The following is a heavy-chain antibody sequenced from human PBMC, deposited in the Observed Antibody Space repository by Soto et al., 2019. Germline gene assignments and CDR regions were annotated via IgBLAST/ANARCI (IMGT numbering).Heavy chain of an antibody. CDR3: ARGSVVGSFDY. J-gene: IGHJ4*02. CDR2: IYYSGST. D-gene: IGHD6-19*01. V-gene: IGHV4-59*01. Sequence: QVQLQESGPGLVKPSETLSLTCTVSGGSISSYYWSWIRQPPGKGLEWIGYIYYSGSTNYNPSLKSRVTISVDTSKNQFSLKLSSVTAADTAVYYCARGSVVGSFDYWGQGTLVTVSS. CDR1: GGSISSYY.